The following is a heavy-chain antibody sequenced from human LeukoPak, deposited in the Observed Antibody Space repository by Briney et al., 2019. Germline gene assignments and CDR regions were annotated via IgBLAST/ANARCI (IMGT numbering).Heavy chain of an antibody. CDR1: GFTFSSYA. V-gene: IGHV3-20*04. Sequence: GGSLRLSCAASGFTFSSYAMSWVRQAPGKGLEWVSGINWNGGSTAYADSVKGRFTISRDNAKNSLYLQMNSLRAEDTAFYYCARAGGYYDSSGNYFDFWGQGTLVTVSS. D-gene: IGHD3-22*01. CDR2: INWNGGST. J-gene: IGHJ4*02. CDR3: ARAGGYYDSSGNYFDF.